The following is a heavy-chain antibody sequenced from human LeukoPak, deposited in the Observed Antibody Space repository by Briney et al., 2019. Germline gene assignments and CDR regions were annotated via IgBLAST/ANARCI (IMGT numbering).Heavy chain of an antibody. CDR2: MRHDGSAI. D-gene: IGHD1-1*01. Sequence: GGSLRLSCAASGFTFSNYAMHWVRQAPGKGLEWVAFMRHDGSAIYYADSVKGRFTISRDNAKNSLYLQMNSLRAEDTAVYYCARPKLEPLSSYYYMDVWGKGTTVTVSS. J-gene: IGHJ6*03. V-gene: IGHV3-30*02. CDR1: GFTFSNYA. CDR3: ARPKLEPLSSYYYMDV.